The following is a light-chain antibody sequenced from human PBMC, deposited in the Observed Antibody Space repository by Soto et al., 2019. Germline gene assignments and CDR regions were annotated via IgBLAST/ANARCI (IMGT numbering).Light chain of an antibody. CDR1: QSDLYSSNNRNY. J-gene: IGKJ2*01. CDR3: QQYYSTPRT. Sequence: DIVMTQSPDCLAVPLGERATINCKSSQSDLYSSNNRNYLAWYQHKPGQPPKLLISWASTRESGVPDRFSGSGSGTDFTLTITSLQAEDVAVYYCQQYYSTPRTFGQGTKLEIK. CDR2: WAS. V-gene: IGKV4-1*01.